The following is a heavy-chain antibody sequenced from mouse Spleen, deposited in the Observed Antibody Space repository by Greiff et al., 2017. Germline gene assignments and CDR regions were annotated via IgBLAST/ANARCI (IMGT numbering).Heavy chain of an antibody. J-gene: IGHJ1*03. D-gene: IGHD1-1*01. CDR1: GYSITSGYY. V-gene: IGHV3-6*01. CDR2: ISYDGSN. Sequence: VQLKESGPGLVKPSQSLSLTCSVTGYSITSGYYWNWIRQFPGNKLEWMGYISYDGSNNYNPSLKNRISITRDTSKNQFFLKLNSVTTEDTATYYCAREGNYYGSSDWYFDVWGTGTTVTVSS. CDR3: AREGNYYGSSDWYFDV.